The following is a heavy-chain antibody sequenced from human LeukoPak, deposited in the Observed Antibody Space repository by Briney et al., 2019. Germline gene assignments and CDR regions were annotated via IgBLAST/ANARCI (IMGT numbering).Heavy chain of an antibody. CDR1: GGSFSGYY. CDR3: ARVRRRDYYDSSGYLFDY. J-gene: IGHJ4*02. V-gene: IGHV4-34*01. D-gene: IGHD3-22*01. Sequence: PSETLSLTCAVYGGSFSGYYWSWIRQPPGKGLEWIGKINHSGSTNYNPSLKSRVTISVDTSKNQFSLKLSSVTAADTAVYYCARVRRRDYYDSSGYLFDYWGQGTLVTVSS. CDR2: INHSGST.